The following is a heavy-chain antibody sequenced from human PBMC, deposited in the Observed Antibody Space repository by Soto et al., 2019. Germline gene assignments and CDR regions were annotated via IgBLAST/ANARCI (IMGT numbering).Heavy chain of an antibody. D-gene: IGHD2-2*01. CDR1: GGSFSGYY. CDR3: ARGVPAALDY. J-gene: IGHJ4*02. CDR2: INHSGST. Sequence: SETLSLTCAVYGGSFSGYYWSWIRQPPGKGLEWIGEINHSGSTNYNPSLKSRVTISVDTSKNQFSLKLSSVTAADTAVYYCARGVPAALDYWGQGTLVTVSS. V-gene: IGHV4-34*01.